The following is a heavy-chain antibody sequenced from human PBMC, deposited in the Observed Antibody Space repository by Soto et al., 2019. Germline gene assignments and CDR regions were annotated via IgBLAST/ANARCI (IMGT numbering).Heavy chain of an antibody. CDR2: IYYSGST. J-gene: IGHJ6*02. Sequence: SLTCTVSGGSISSGDYYWSWIRQPPGKGLEWIGYIYYSGSTNYNPSLKRRLTVSVDTSKNQFSLKLKSVTTADTAVYYCARGFGSSWYGMDVWGQGTTVTVSS. CDR3: ARGFGSSWYGMDV. CDR1: GGSISSGDYY. V-gene: IGHV4-61*08. D-gene: IGHD6-13*01.